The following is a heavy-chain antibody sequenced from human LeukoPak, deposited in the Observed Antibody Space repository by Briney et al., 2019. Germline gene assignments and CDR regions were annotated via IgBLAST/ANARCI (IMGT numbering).Heavy chain of an antibody. CDR2: FYYSGST. V-gene: IGHV4-59*12. J-gene: IGHJ4*02. Sequence: SETLSLTCTVTGGSFSTYYWSWIRQPPGKGLEWIGHFYYSGSTNYNPSLRSRVTISVDTSRNPISLRLTSVTAADTPVYYCARGQGGNYFLSYFDYWGQGALVTVSS. CDR1: GGSFSTYY. CDR3: ARGQGGNYFLSYFDY. D-gene: IGHD1-26*01.